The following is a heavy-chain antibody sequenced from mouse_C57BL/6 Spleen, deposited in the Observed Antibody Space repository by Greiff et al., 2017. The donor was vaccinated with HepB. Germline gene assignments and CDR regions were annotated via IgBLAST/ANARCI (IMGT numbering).Heavy chain of an antibody. V-gene: IGHV3-6*01. CDR3: AREKLLQGAWFAY. J-gene: IGHJ3*01. CDR2: ISYDGSN. Sequence: EVKLMESGPGLVKPSQSLSLTCSVTGYSITSGYYWNWIRQFPGNKLEWMGYISYDGSNNYNPSLKNRISITRDTSKNQFFLKLNSVTTEDTATYYCAREKLLQGAWFAYWGQGTLVTVSA. CDR1: GYSITSGYY. D-gene: IGHD1-1*01.